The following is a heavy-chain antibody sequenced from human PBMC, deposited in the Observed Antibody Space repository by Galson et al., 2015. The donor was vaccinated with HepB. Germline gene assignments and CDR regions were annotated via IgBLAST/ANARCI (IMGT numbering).Heavy chain of an antibody. Sequence: PALVKPTQTLTLTCTFSGFSLSTSGMCVSWIRQPPGKALEWLALIDWDDDKYYSTSLKTRLTISKDTSKNQVVLTMTNMDPVDTATYYYARTLSTRLHRWFDPWGQGTLVTVSS. CDR3: ARTLSTRLHRWFDP. CDR2: IDWDDDK. J-gene: IGHJ5*02. D-gene: IGHD4-11*01. CDR1: GFSLSTSGMC. V-gene: IGHV2-70*01.